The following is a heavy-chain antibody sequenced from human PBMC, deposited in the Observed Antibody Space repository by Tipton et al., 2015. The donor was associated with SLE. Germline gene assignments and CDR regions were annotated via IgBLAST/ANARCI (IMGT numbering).Heavy chain of an antibody. CDR2: IYYSGST. CDR3: ARGGLGPFEF. J-gene: IGHJ4*02. V-gene: IGHV4-59*12. CDR1: GGSISSYY. Sequence: TLSLTCTVSGGSISSYYWSWIRQPPGKGLEWIGYIYYSGSTNYNPSLKSRVTISVDTSKNRLSLELSSVTAADTAVYYCARGGLGPFEFWGQGTQVTVSS. D-gene: IGHD6-19*01.